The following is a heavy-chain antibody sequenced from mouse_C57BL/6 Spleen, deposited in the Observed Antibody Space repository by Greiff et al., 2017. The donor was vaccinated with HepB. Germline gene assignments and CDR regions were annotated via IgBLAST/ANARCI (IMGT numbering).Heavy chain of an antibody. CDR1: GYTFTSYW. J-gene: IGHJ4*01. CDR2: INPSNGGT. Sequence: QVHVKQPGTELVKPGASVKLSCKASGYTFTSYWMHWVKQRPGQGLEWIGNINPSNGGTNYNEKFKSKATLTVDKSSSTAYMQLSSLTSEDSAVYYCAREEYDYPYYAMDYWGQGTSVTVSS. D-gene: IGHD2-4*01. V-gene: IGHV1-53*01. CDR3: AREEYDYPYYAMDY.